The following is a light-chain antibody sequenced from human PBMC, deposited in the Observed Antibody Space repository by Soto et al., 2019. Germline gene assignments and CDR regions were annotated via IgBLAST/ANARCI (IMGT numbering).Light chain of an antibody. Sequence: IQVTQSPSTLSASVGDRVTITCGASQSIGTWLAWYQQKPGKAPKLLIYAASSLQSGVPSRFSGSGSGTDFTLTISSLQPEDFATYYCLQDYNYPWTFGQGTKVDIK. CDR2: AAS. V-gene: IGKV1-6*01. CDR3: LQDYNYPWT. CDR1: QSIGTW. J-gene: IGKJ1*01.